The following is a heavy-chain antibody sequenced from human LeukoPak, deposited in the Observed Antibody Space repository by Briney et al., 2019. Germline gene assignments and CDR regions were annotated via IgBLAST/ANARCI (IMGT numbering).Heavy chain of an antibody. D-gene: IGHD3-22*01. J-gene: IGHJ4*02. V-gene: IGHV4-34*01. CDR3: ARGRRYPGYYYDSSGPFDY. CDR2: INHSGST. CDR1: GGSFSGYY. Sequence: SETLSLTCAVYGGSFSGYYWSWIRQPPGKGLEWIGEINHSGSTNYNPSLKSRVTISVDTSKNQFSLKLSSVTAADTAVYYCARGRRYPGYYYDSSGPFDYWGQGTLVTVSS.